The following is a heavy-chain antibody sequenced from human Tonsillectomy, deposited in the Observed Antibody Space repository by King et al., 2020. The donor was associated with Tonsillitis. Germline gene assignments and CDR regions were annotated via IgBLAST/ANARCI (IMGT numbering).Heavy chain of an antibody. CDR1: GFTFSSHG. D-gene: IGHD6-19*01. V-gene: IGHV3-30*18. CDR2: ISYDGSNE. Sequence: VQLVESGGGVVQPGRSLRISCEASGFTFSSHGMHWVRQAPGKGLEWVAVISYDGSNEYYVDSVKGRFTISRDNSKNTLYLQMNSLRAEDTAMYYCVKDLGDVALAGDSDYWGQGTLVTVSS. CDR3: VKDLGDVALAGDSDY. J-gene: IGHJ4*02.